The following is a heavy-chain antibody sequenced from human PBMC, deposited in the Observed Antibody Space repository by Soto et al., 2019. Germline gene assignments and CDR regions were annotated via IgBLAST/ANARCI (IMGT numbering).Heavy chain of an antibody. J-gene: IGHJ4*02. Sequence: EVQLVESGGGLVQPGGSLRLSCAASGFTFSNYWMHWVHQVPGKGLVWVSRIDNDGRRTSYADSVKGRFTISRDNTKNTLYLQMNSLRAEDTAVYYCARDVQFQSFDYWGRGTLVTVSS. V-gene: IGHV3-74*01. CDR1: GFTFSNYW. CDR2: IDNDGRRT. D-gene: IGHD4-4*01. CDR3: ARDVQFQSFDY.